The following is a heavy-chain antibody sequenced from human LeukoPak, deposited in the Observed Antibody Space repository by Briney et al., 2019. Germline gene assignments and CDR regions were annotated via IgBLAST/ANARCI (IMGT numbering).Heavy chain of an antibody. D-gene: IGHD6-6*01. CDR3: AREPMPARSYLYYYYMDV. Sequence: SETLSLTCTVSGGSLSPYYWSWIRQPPGKGLEWIAYIFYNGNTNYNPSLKSRVTISLDTSKKEFYLKVSSVTAADTAVYYCAREPMPARSYLYYYYMDVWGKGTTVTVSS. J-gene: IGHJ6*03. CDR2: IFYNGNT. V-gene: IGHV4-59*01. CDR1: GGSLSPYY.